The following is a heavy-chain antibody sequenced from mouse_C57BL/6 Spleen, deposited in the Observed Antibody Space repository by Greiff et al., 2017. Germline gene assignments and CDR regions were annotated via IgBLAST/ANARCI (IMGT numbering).Heavy chain of an antibody. CDR1: GYTFTSYW. CDR3: ARDTYFDY. Sequence: VQLQQPGAELVRPGSSVKLSCKASGYTFTSYWMHWVKQRPIQGLEWIGNIDPSDSDTHYNQKFKDKATLTVDKSSSTAYMQLSSLTSEDSAVYYCARDTYFDYWGQGTTLTVSS. CDR2: IDPSDSDT. V-gene: IGHV1-52*01. J-gene: IGHJ2*01.